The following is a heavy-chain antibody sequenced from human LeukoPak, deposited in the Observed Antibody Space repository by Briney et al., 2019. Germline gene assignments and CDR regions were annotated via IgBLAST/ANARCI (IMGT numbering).Heavy chain of an antibody. CDR2: ISAYNGNT. D-gene: IGHD6-19*01. V-gene: IGHV1-18*01. J-gene: IGHJ1*01. CDR3: ARVGDSSGPYEYFQH. Sequence: ASVKVSCKASGYTFTSYGISWVRQAPGQGLEWMGRISAYNGNTNYAQKLQGRVTMTTDTSTSTAYMELRSLRSDDTAVYYCARVGDSSGPYEYFQHWGQGTLVTVSS. CDR1: GYTFTSYG.